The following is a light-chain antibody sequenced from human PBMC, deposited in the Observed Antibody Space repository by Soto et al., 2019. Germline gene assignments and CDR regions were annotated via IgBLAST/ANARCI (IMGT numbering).Light chain of an antibody. CDR3: QQYGNSIPIT. CDR1: QTIRNF. Sequence: DIQLTQSHYTLSASVGDSVTLTWLARQTIRNFLNWYQQKPGTAPRLLIHTTSSLQSGVPARFSGSGSGTDFTLTISRLEPEDFAVYYCQQYGNSIPITFGQGTRLEIK. CDR2: TTS. V-gene: IGKV1-39*01. J-gene: IGKJ5*01.